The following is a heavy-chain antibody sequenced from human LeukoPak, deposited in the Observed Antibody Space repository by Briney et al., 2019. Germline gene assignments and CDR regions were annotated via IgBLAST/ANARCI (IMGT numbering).Heavy chain of an antibody. CDR3: ARAAKRWLQDYFDY. D-gene: IGHD5-24*01. V-gene: IGHV3-7*01. CDR2: IKQDGSEK. J-gene: IGHJ4*02. Sequence: GGSLRLSCAASGFTFSSYWMSWVRQAPGKGLEWVANIKQDGSEKYYVDSVKGRFTISRDNAKNSLYLQMNSLRAEDTAVYYCARAAKRWLQDYFDYWGQGTLVTVSS. CDR1: GFTFSSYW.